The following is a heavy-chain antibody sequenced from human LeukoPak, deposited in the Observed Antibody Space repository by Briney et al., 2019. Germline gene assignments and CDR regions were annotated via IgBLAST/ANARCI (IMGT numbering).Heavy chain of an antibody. Sequence: SETLSLTCAVYGGSFSGYYWSWIRQPPGKGLEWIGEINHSGSTNYNPSLKSRVTISVDTSKNQFSLKLSSVTAADTAVYYCARVDLRYPFDYWGQGTLVTVSS. V-gene: IGHV4-34*01. CDR2: INHSGST. CDR1: GGSFSGYY. D-gene: IGHD4-17*01. J-gene: IGHJ4*02. CDR3: ARVDLRYPFDY.